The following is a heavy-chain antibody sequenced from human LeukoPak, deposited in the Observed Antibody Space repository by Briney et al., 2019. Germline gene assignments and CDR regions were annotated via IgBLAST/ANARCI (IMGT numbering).Heavy chain of an antibody. Sequence: GASVKVSCKASGYTFTSYDINWVRQATGQGLEWMGWMNPNSGNTGYAQKFQGRVTMTRNTSISTAYMELSSLRSEDTAVYYCARVIAARPYYYYYMDVWGKGTTVTVSS. CDR3: ARVIAARPYYYYYMDV. D-gene: IGHD6-6*01. CDR2: MNPNSGNT. V-gene: IGHV1-8*01. J-gene: IGHJ6*03. CDR1: GYTFTSYD.